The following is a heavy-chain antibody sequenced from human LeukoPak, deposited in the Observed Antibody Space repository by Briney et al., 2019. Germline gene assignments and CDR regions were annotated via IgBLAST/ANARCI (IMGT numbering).Heavy chain of an antibody. J-gene: IGHJ4*02. CDR3: AKGVYDGSYYDY. Sequence: QTGGSLRPSCEASGFTFTTYSMTWVRQAPGKGLEWVSAISGSGGSTYYADSVKGRFTISRDNSKNTLYLQMNSLRAEDTAVYYCAKGVYDGSYYDYWGQGTLVTVSS. D-gene: IGHD1-26*01. CDR2: ISGSGGST. CDR1: GFTFTTYS. V-gene: IGHV3-23*01.